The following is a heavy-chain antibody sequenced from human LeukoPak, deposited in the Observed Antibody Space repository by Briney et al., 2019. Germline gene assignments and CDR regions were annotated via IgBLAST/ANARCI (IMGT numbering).Heavy chain of an antibody. CDR2: IYYSGST. Sequence: DXXXSWIXLPPGRGLXXXGYIYYSGSTYYNPSLKSRVTISVDTSKNQFSLKLSSVTAADTAVYYCAREPQDHSSEDYWGQGTLVTVSS. CDR1: DXX. V-gene: IGHV4-30-4*01. CDR3: AREPQDHSSEDY. D-gene: IGHD6-19*01. J-gene: IGHJ4*02.